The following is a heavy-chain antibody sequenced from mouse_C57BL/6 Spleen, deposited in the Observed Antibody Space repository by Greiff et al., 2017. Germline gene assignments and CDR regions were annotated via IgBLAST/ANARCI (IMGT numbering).Heavy chain of an antibody. CDR1: GYTFTSYW. D-gene: IGHD3-1*01. J-gene: IGHJ4*01. V-gene: IGHV1-69*01. CDR3: ARSGPSAMDY. Sequence: QVQLQQPGAELVMPGASVKLSCKASGYTFTSYWMHWVKQRPGQGLEWIGEIDPSDSYTNYNQKFKGKSTLTVDKSSSTAYMQLSRLTSEDSAVYYCARSGPSAMDYWGQGTSGTVSS. CDR2: IDPSDSYT.